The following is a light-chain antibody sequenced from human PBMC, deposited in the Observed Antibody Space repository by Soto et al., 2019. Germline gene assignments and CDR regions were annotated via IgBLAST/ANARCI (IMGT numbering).Light chain of an antibody. J-gene: IGLJ3*02. V-gene: IGLV2-14*01. Sequence: QSALTQPASVSGSPGQSITISCTGTSSDAGGYSYVSWYQQHPGKAPKLLIYEVNNRPSGVSNRFSGSKSGDTASLTISGLRAEDEAHYFCGSDKTSSPLYWVFGGGTRLTVL. CDR3: GSDKTSSPLYWV. CDR1: SSDAGGYSY. CDR2: EVN.